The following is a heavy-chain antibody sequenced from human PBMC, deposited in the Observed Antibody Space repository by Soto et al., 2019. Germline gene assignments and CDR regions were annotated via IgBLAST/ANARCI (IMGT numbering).Heavy chain of an antibody. CDR1: GFTFSSYS. Sequence: GGSLRLSCAASGFTFSSYSMNWVRQAPGKGLEWVSSISSSSSYIYYADSVKGRFTISRDNAKNSLYLQMNSLRAEDTAVYYCARQGGVVVAATGFQLKGFRAYNWFDPWGQGTLVTVSS. V-gene: IGHV3-21*01. J-gene: IGHJ5*02. D-gene: IGHD2-15*01. CDR2: ISSSSSYI. CDR3: ARQGGVVVAATGFQLKGFRAYNWFDP.